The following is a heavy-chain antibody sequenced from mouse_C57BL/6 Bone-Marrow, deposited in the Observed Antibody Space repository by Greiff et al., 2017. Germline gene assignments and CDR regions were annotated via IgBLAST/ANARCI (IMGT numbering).Heavy chain of an antibody. V-gene: IGHV14-4*01. D-gene: IGHD1-1*01. CDR2: IDPENGDT. CDR3: TSITTVPFDY. CDR1: GFNIKDDY. Sequence: VQLQQSGAELVRPGASVKLSCTASGFNIKDDYMHWVKQRPEQGLEWIGWIDPENGDTEYASKFQGKATITADTSSNTAYLQLSSLTSADTAVYYCTSITTVPFDYWGQGTTLTVSS. J-gene: IGHJ2*01.